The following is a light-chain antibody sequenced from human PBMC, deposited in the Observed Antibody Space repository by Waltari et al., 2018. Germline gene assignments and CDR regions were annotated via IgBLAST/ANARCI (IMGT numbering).Light chain of an antibody. CDR1: QSVSNN. J-gene: IGKJ1*01. CDR3: QHYYGWSRT. V-gene: IGKV3-15*01. CDR2: GVS. Sequence: EIVMTQSPATLSVSPGETATLSCRASQSVSNNLAWYQQIGCQSPRLLLSGVSTRAVGVPERLSVSGSGTDFTLTITDLQSEDFAIYYCQHYYGWSRTFGQGTKV.